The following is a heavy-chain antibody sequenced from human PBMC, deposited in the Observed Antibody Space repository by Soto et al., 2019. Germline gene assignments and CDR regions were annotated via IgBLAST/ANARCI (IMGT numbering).Heavy chain of an antibody. V-gene: IGHV3-15*01. CDR1: GFTFSNAW. J-gene: IGHJ3*02. CDR3: TTDAPCGGGDCYAAFDI. Sequence: PGGSLRLSCAASGFTFSNAWMSWVRQAPGKGLEWVGRIKSKTDGGTTDYAAPVKGRFTISRDDSKNTLYLQMNSLKTEDTAVYYCTTDAPCGGGDCYAAFDIWGQGTMVTVSS. D-gene: IGHD2-21*02. CDR2: IKSKTDGGTT.